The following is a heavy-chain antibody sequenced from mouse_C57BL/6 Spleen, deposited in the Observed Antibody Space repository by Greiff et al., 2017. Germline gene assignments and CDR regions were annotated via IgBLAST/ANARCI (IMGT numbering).Heavy chain of an antibody. J-gene: IGHJ4*01. Sequence: QVQLQQPGAELVRPGSSVKLSCKDSGYTFTSYWMDWVQQRPGQGLEWIGNIYPSDSETHYNQKFKDKATLTVDKSSSTAYMQLSSLTSEDSAVYYCARGSGYAMDYWGQGTSVTVSS. CDR3: ARGSGYAMDY. CDR2: IYPSDSET. D-gene: IGHD3-2*02. CDR1: GYTFTSYW. V-gene: IGHV1-61*01.